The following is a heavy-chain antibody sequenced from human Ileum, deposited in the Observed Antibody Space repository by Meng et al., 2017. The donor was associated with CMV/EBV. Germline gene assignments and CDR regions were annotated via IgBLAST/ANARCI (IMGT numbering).Heavy chain of an antibody. CDR2: INYRGTT. V-gene: IGHV4-30-4*08. CDR1: GGSLSSGDYY. CDR3: ARAISGHYYVP. J-gene: IGHJ1*01. D-gene: IGHD3-22*01. Sequence: QLQLQEAGPGLLKPSQPRPLTCTVSGGSLSSGDYYWSWIREPPGKGLEWIGYINYRGTTYYNPSLKSRLTISVDTSNNQFSLILSSVTAADTALYYCARAISGHYYVPWGQGTLVTVSS.